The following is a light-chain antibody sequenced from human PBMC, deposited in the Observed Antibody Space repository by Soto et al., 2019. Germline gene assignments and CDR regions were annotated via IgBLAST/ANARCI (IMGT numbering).Light chain of an antibody. Sequence: DFLMTQSPSTLSASVGDRVTITCRASQSISDRLAWYQQKPGNAPKLLIYKASSLQSGVPSRFSGSGSGTEFTLSIISLPPDNFAIYYCQQYNSSRRTFGQVTKVKIK. J-gene: IGKJ1*01. V-gene: IGKV1-5*03. CDR1: QSISDR. CDR2: KAS. CDR3: QQYNSSRRT.